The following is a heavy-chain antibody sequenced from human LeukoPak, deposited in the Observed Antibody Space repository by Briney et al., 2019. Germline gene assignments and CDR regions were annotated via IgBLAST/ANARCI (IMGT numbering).Heavy chain of an antibody. V-gene: IGHV3-23*01. Sequence: GGSLRLSCAVSGFTLSNYAMSWVRQAPGKGLEWVSILSGDGARTYYADSVKGRFTISRDLSKNTLYPQMNSLKPEDTAIYYCAGDSDLQPRNGFHMWGQGTVATVSS. CDR1: GFTLSNYA. J-gene: IGHJ3*02. D-gene: IGHD1-14*01. CDR3: AGDSDLQPRNGFHM. CDR2: LSGDGART.